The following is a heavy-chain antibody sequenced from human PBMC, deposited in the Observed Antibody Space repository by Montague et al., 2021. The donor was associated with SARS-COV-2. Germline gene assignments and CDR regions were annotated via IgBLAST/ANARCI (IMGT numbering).Heavy chain of an antibody. D-gene: IGHD6-19*01. CDR3: ARDHAYSTGSIDY. J-gene: IGHJ4*02. V-gene: IGHV3-20*04. CDR2: IYWNGGTT. Sequence: SLSLSCAASGFPFDDYGMSLFRQAPGKGLEWVSNIYWNGGTTSYADSVKGRFTISRDNAKNSLYLQMNGLRAEDTALYYCARDHAYSTGSIDYWGQGTLVTVSS. CDR1: GFPFDDYG.